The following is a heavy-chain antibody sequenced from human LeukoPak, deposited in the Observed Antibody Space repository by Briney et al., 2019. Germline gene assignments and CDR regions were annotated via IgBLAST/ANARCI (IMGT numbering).Heavy chain of an antibody. J-gene: IGHJ3*02. CDR2: IYYSGST. V-gene: IGHV4-59*01. CDR3: ARTRPFGAFDI. D-gene: IGHD3-16*01. Sequence: SETLSLTCTVSGGSISSYYWSWIRQPTGKGLEWIGYIYYSGSTNYNPSLKSRVTISVDTSKNQFSLKLSSVTAADTAVYYCARTRPFGAFDIWGQGTMVTVSS. CDR1: GGSISSYY.